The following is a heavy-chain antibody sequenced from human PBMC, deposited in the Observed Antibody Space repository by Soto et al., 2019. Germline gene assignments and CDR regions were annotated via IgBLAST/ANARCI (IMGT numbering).Heavy chain of an antibody. CDR1: GYTFTAYN. Sequence: ASVKVSCKASGYTFTAYNIHWVRQAPGQGLEWMGWINPNSGGTDYAQKFQGRVTMTRDTSISTAYMELSRLTSEDTAVYYCAPATMTFDYWGQGALVTVSS. J-gene: IGHJ4*02. D-gene: IGHD2-2*01. V-gene: IGHV1-2*02. CDR2: INPNSGGT. CDR3: APATMTFDY.